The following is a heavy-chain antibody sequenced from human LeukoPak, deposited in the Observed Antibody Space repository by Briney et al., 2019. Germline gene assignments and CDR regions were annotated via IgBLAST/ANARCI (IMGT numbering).Heavy chain of an antibody. CDR1: GFTFSSYA. CDR2: ISGSGGST. D-gene: IGHD6-19*01. J-gene: IGHJ4*02. V-gene: IGHV3-23*01. Sequence: GGSLRLSCAASGFTFSSYAMNWVRQAPGKGLEWVSAISGSGGSTYYADSVKGRFTISRDNSKNTLYLQMNSLRAEDTAVYYCATRGWLVRGVDYWGQGTLVTVSS. CDR3: ATRGWLVRGVDY.